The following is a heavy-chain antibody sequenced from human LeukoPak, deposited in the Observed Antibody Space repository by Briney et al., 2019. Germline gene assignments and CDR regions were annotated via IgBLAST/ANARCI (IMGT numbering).Heavy chain of an antibody. CDR2: ISYDGSNK. V-gene: IGHV3-30*18. CDR1: GFTFSSYG. D-gene: IGHD3-10*01. Sequence: GGSLRLSCAASGFTFSSYGMHWFRQAPGKGLEWVAVISYDGSNKYYADSVKGRFTISRDNSKNTLYLQMNSLRAEDTAVYYCAKAQRVRGVTIDYWGQGTLVTVSS. CDR3: AKAQRVRGVTIDY. J-gene: IGHJ4*02.